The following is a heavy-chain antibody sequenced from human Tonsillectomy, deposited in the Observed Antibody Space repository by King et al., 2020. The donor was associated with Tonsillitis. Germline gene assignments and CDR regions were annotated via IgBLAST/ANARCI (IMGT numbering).Heavy chain of an antibody. CDR2: ISYDGSNK. CDR3: AKGLWFGEFGKDAFDI. Sequence: VQLVESGGGVVQPGRSLRLSCAASGFTFSSYGMHWVRQAPGKGLEWVAVISYDGSNKYYADSVKGRFTISRDNSKNTLYLQMNSLRAEDTAVYYCAKGLWFGEFGKDAFDIWGQGTMVTVSS. D-gene: IGHD3-10*01. CDR1: GFTFSSYG. V-gene: IGHV3-30*18. J-gene: IGHJ3*02.